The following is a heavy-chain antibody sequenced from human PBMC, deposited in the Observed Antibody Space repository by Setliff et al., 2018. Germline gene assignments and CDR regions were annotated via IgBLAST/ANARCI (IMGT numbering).Heavy chain of an antibody. J-gene: IGHJ3*01. D-gene: IGHD1-1*01. CDR2: IYHRGRT. CDR1: GISITSGHY. Sequence: SETLSLTCDVSGISITSGHYWGWIRQPPGKGLEWIATIYHRGRTYYNPSLDSRVTISLDTSKSQYSLRLRSVTAADTAVYYCASPRRDDLDTPFDAFDLWGQGTKVTVS. V-gene: IGHV4-38-2*01. CDR3: ASPRRDDLDTPFDAFDL.